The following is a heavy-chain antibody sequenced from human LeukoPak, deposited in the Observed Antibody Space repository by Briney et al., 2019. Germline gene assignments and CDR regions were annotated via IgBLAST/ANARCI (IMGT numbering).Heavy chain of an antibody. D-gene: IGHD3-16*01. CDR3: ARTWGNNGFYSFYFDY. CDR1: GGSISSYY. Sequence: PSETLSLTCTVSGGSISSYYWSWLRQPPGKGLEWIGYIYYSGGTNYNPSLKSRVTIPVDTSKNQFSLRLTSVTAADTAMYYCARTWGNNGFYSFYFDYWGQGTLVTVSS. CDR2: IYYSGGT. V-gene: IGHV4-59*08. J-gene: IGHJ4*02.